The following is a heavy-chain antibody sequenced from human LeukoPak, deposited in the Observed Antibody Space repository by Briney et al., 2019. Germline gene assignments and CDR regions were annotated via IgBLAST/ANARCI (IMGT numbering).Heavy chain of an antibody. CDR1: GYTFTSYG. J-gene: IGHJ4*02. D-gene: IGHD3-3*01. Sequence: WASVKVSCKASGYTFTSYGISWVRQAPGQGLEWMGWISAYNGNTNYAQKLQGRVTMTTDTSTSTAYMELRSLRSDDTAVYYCARDGNYDFWSGYRVVYFDYWGQGTLVTVSS. CDR3: ARDGNYDFWSGYRVVYFDY. V-gene: IGHV1-18*01. CDR2: ISAYNGNT.